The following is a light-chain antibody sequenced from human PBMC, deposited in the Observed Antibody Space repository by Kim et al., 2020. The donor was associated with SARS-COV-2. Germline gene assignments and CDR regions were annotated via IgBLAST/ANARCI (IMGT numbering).Light chain of an antibody. J-gene: IGLJ1*01. CDR1: SSNIGADSD. CDR3: HSYDSGLTGYV. Sequence: QSVNISCTGSSSNIGADSDVHWYQHLPGTAPKLLIFGDTTRASGVPGRFSGSKSGTSASLAITGLQAEDEGDYYCHSYDSGLTGYVFGSGTKVTVL. CDR2: GDT. V-gene: IGLV1-40*01.